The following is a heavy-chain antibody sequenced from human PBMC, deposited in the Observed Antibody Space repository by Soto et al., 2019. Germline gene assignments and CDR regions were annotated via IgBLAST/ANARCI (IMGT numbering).Heavy chain of an antibody. Sequence: EVHLVESGGGLVQPGRSLRLSCAASGFRFEDYAMHWVRQAPGKGLEWVSGIAWNSDIIGYADSVKGRFTISRDNGKNSLYLQMNSLRPEDTALYYCATDHYGSAIYGMDVWGQGTTVTVSS. CDR1: GFRFEDYA. D-gene: IGHD3-10*01. CDR3: ATDHYGSAIYGMDV. V-gene: IGHV3-9*01. CDR2: IAWNSDII. J-gene: IGHJ6*02.